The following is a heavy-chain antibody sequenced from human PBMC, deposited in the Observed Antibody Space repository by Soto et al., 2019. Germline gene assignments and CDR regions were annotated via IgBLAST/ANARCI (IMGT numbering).Heavy chain of an antibody. CDR1: GGSISSGDYY. CDR3: ARDLVVGAGMTTVTTSWFDP. V-gene: IGHV4-30-4*01. Sequence: QVQLQESGPGLVKPSQTLSLTCTVSGGSISSGDYYWSWIRQPPGKGLEWIGYIYYSGSTYYNPSLKSRVTISVDTSKNQFSLKLSSVTAADTAVYYCARDLVVGAGMTTVTTSWFDPWGQGPWSPSPQ. D-gene: IGHD4-4*01. J-gene: IGHJ5*02. CDR2: IYYSGST.